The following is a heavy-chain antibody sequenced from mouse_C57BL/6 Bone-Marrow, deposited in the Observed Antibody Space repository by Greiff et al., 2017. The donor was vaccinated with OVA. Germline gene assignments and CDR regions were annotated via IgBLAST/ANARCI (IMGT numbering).Heavy chain of an antibody. V-gene: IGHV5S21*01. CDR2: ISSGGDYI. Sequence: EVKVEESGEGLVKPGGSLKLSCAASGFTFSSYAMPWVRQTPEQRLEWVAYISSGGDYIYYADTVKGRFTISRDNARNTLYLQMSSLKSEDTAMYYCTRGLRRFAYWGQGTLVTVSA. CDR3: TRGLRRFAY. D-gene: IGHD1-1*01. CDR1: GFTFSSYA. J-gene: IGHJ3*01.